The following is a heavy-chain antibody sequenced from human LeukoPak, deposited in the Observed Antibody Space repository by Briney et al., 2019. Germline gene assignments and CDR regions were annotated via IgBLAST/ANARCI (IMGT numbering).Heavy chain of an antibody. CDR3: ARSPDYYYMDV. CDR2: ISGSSSYI. J-gene: IGHJ6*03. CDR1: GFIFSDYS. V-gene: IGHV3-21*01. Sequence: PGGSLRLSCAASGFIFSDYSMTWVRQAPGKGLEWVSSISGSSSYIYYADSVKGRFTISRDNAKKLLYLQMNSLRAEDTAVYYCARSPDYYYMDVWGKGTTVTLSS.